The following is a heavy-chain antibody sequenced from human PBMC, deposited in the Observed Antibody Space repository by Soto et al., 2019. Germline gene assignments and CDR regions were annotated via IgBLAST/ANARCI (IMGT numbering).Heavy chain of an antibody. V-gene: IGHV4-31*03. D-gene: IGHD1-26*01. J-gene: IGHJ4*02. Sequence: LSLTCSVSGGSISTVGHYWTWIRQPPGKGLEWIGSIYHTGSTYYSKSLRSRLTMSVDTSKSQFSLRLSSVTAADTAVYYCARAIGTLRSRNCDYWGQGSLVTVSS. CDR3: ARAIGTLRSRNCDY. CDR2: IYHTGST. CDR1: GGSISTVGHY.